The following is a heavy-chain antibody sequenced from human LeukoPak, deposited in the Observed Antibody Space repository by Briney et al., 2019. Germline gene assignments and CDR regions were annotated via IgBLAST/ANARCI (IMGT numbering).Heavy chain of an antibody. D-gene: IGHD2/OR15-2a*01. J-gene: IGHJ4*02. CDR3: ARDGVLLPPATSGPFDY. Sequence: PGGSLRLSCAASGFTFRSYGMHWVRQAPGKGLEWVAVTWYDGSNKYYSDSVKGRFTISRDNSKNTLYLQMNSLRAEDTAVYHCARDGVLLPPATSGPFDYWGQGTLVTVSS. V-gene: IGHV3-33*01. CDR1: GFTFRSYG. CDR2: TWYDGSNK.